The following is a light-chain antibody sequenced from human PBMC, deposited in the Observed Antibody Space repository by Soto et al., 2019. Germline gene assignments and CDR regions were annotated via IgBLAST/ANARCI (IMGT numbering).Light chain of an antibody. CDR1: QSVSSSY. Sequence: EIVLTQSPGTLSLSPGERATLSCRASQSVSSSYLAWYQQKPGQAPRLLIYCASSRATGIPDRFSGSGSGTNFIITISSMEPEDFLVYYCRQYSSSPVYTFGQGTKLEIK. V-gene: IGKV3-20*01. CDR2: CAS. J-gene: IGKJ2*01. CDR3: RQYSSSPVYT.